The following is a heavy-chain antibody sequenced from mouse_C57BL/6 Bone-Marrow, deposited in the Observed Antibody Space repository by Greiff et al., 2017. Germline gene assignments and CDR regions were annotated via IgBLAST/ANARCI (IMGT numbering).Heavy chain of an antibody. CDR1: GYAFSSYW. Sequence: QVHVKQSGAELVKPGASVKISCKASGYAFSSYWMNWVKQRPGKGLEWIGQIYPGDGDTNYNGKFKGKATLTADKSSSTAYMQLSSLTSEDSAVYFCAAITTVVEGGYFDVWGTGTTVTVSS. CDR3: AAITTVVEGGYFDV. J-gene: IGHJ1*03. CDR2: IYPGDGDT. D-gene: IGHD1-1*01. V-gene: IGHV1-80*01.